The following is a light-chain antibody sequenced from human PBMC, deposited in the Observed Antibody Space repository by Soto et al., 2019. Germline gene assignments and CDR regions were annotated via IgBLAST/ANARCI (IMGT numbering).Light chain of an antibody. CDR1: SSDVGSYNR. J-gene: IGLJ1*01. CDR3: CSYTRGSTCV. Sequence: QSALTQPPSVSGSPGQSVTISCTGTSSDVGSYNRVSWYQQPPGTAPKLMIYEVSNRPSGVPDRFSGSKSGNTASLIISGLKAEAEADYYGCSYTRGSTCVFGTGTKVTLL. CDR2: EVS. V-gene: IGLV2-18*02.